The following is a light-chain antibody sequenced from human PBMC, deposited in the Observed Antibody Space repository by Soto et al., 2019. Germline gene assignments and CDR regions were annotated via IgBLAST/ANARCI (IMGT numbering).Light chain of an antibody. CDR1: QCIGTL. V-gene: IGKV1-5*01. CDR3: QQYDGYSGT. CDR2: DAS. J-gene: IGKJ1*01. Sequence: DTQMPHSPSTVYASGGDRLTLTPRASQCIGTLLALYQQKSGEAPKLLIYDASNLERGVSSTFSGSGSGTEFTLTINTLQPEDFATYYCQQYDGYSGTFGQGTKVDIK.